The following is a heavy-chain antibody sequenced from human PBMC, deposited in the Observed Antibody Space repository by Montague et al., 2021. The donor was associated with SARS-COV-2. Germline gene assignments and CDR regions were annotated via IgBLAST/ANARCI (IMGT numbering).Heavy chain of an antibody. CDR3: ARDIRFYYGSGSPYGDLDY. J-gene: IGHJ4*02. Sequence: SLRLSCAASGFTFSSYWMHWVRQAPGKGLVWVSRINSDGSSTSYADSVKGRFTISRDNAKNTLYLQMNSLRAEDTAVYYCARDIRFYYGSGSPYGDLDYWGQGTPVTVSS. D-gene: IGHD3-10*01. V-gene: IGHV3-74*01. CDR1: GFTFSSYW. CDR2: INSDGSST.